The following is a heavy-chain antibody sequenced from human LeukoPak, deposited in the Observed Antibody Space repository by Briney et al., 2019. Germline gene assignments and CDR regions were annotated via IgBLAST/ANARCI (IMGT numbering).Heavy chain of an antibody. Sequence: GGSLRLSCAASGFTFTNYVMSWVRQAPGKGLEWVSLIIGSSGSTFYADSVKGRFTISRDKSKNTLYLQMNSLRAEDTAVYYCAKGAYDYIEIAYFDYWGQGSLVTVSS. D-gene: IGHD5-12*01. J-gene: IGHJ4*02. CDR2: IIGSSGST. CDR3: AKGAYDYIEIAYFDY. V-gene: IGHV3-23*01. CDR1: GFTFTNYV.